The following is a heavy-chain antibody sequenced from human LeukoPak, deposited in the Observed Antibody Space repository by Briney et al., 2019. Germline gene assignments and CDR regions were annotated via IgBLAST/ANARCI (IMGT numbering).Heavy chain of an antibody. CDR3: ARRSDGSGGDY. Sequence: SETLSLTCTVSGGSISSGDYYWSWIRQPPGKGLEWIGSIYHSGSTYYNPSLKSRVTISVDTSKNQFSLKLSSVTAADTAVYYCARRSDGSGGDYWGQGTLVTVSS. CDR1: GGSISSGDYY. J-gene: IGHJ4*02. V-gene: IGHV4-39*07. CDR2: IYHSGST. D-gene: IGHD3-10*01.